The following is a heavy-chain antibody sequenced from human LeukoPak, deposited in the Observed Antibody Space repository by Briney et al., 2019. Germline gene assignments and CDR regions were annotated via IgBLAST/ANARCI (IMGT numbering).Heavy chain of an antibody. V-gene: IGHV4-34*01. Sequence: PSETLSLTCAVYGGSFSGFYWNWIRQSPGKGLEWIGETHLSGNTKYRSSLKSRVTISLDTSKNQFSLRLTSVTAADTAVYYCARFVVVVPAACDAFDIWGQGTMVTVSS. CDR3: ARFVVVVPAACDAFDI. J-gene: IGHJ3*02. D-gene: IGHD2-2*01. CDR2: THLSGNT. CDR1: GGSFSGFY.